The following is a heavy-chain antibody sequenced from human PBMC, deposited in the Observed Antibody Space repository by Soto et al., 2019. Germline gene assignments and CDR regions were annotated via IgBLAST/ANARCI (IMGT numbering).Heavy chain of an antibody. J-gene: IGHJ3*02. CDR2: IIPIFGTA. CDR1: GGTFSSYA. Sequence: SVKVSCKASGGTFSSYAISWVRQAPGQGLEWMGGIIPIFGTANYAQKFQGRVTITADESTSTAYMELSSLRSEDTAVYYCASLDSSGYYYPHDAFDIWGQGTMVTVSS. V-gene: IGHV1-69*13. CDR3: ASLDSSGYYYPHDAFDI. D-gene: IGHD3-22*01.